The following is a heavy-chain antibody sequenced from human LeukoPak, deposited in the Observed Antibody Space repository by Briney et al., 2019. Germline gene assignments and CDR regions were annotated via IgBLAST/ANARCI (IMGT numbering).Heavy chain of an antibody. V-gene: IGHV1-2*02. CDR1: GYTFTGYY. D-gene: IGHD3-16*01. CDR2: NNPNSGGT. Sequence: GASVTVSCKASGYTFTGYYIHWVRQAPGQGLEWMGWNNPNSGGTNFAQKFQGRVTMTRDTSISAAYMELSWLRSDDTAVYYCARRGGLLDDYGPFFDYWGQGTLVTVSS. J-gene: IGHJ4*02. CDR3: ARRGGLLDDYGPFFDY.